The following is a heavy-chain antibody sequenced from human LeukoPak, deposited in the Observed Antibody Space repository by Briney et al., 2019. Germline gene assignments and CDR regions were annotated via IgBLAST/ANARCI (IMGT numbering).Heavy chain of an antibody. J-gene: IGHJ3*02. Sequence: GESLKISCKGSGYSFTSYWIGWVRQVPGKGLEWMGIIYPGDSDTRYSPSFQGQVTISADKSISTAYLQWSSLKASDTAMYYCASRVGYSYGNDAFDIWGQGTMVTVSS. D-gene: IGHD5-18*01. V-gene: IGHV5-51*01. CDR2: IYPGDSDT. CDR1: GYSFTSYW. CDR3: ASRVGYSYGNDAFDI.